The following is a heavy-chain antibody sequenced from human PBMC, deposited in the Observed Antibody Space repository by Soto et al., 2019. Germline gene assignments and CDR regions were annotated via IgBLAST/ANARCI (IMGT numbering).Heavy chain of an antibody. D-gene: IGHD6-19*01. CDR1: GFPFSNAW. J-gene: IGHJ4*02. Sequence: PGGSLRLSCAASGFPFSNAWMSWVRQAPGKGLEWVSAISDSGGSTYYADSVKGRLTISRDNSKNTLSLQLNSLRAEDTAIYYCAMKEAGNRHFDYWGQGTLVTVSS. CDR2: ISDSGGST. CDR3: AMKEAGNRHFDY. V-gene: IGHV3-23*01.